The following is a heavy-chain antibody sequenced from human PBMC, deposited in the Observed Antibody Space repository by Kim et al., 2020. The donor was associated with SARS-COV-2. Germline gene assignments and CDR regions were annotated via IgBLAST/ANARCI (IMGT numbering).Heavy chain of an antibody. V-gene: IGHV3-23*01. CDR1: GFTFSSYV. CDR2: ITSTGTT. D-gene: IGHD3-10*01. Sequence: GGSLRLSCAASGFTFSSYVMSWVRQAPGKGLEWVSAITSTGTTYYAASAKDRFTISSDTSTNTLYVQLNSLRVEDTAVYYCAKDLDPFSVSAFDYWGQGT. J-gene: IGHJ4*02. CDR3: AKDLDPFSVSAFDY.